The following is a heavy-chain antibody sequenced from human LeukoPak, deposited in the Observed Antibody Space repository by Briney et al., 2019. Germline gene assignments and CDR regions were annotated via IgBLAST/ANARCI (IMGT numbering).Heavy chain of an antibody. J-gene: IGHJ5*02. CDR3: ARNMRWVVTATGGVQNWFDP. CDR2: IYHSGST. D-gene: IGHD2-15*01. Sequence: SETLSLTCTVSDYSISVSYYWGWVRQPPGTGLEWIGSIYHSGSTYYNPSLKSRVTISVDTSKNQFSLKLGSVTAADTAVYYCARNMRWVVTATGGVQNWFDPWGQGTLVTVSS. CDR1: DYSISVSYY. V-gene: IGHV4-38-2*02.